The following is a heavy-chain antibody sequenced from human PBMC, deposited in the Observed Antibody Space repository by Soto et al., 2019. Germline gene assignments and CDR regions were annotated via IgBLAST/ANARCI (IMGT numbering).Heavy chain of an antibody. D-gene: IGHD3-22*01. J-gene: IGHJ6*02. Sequence: SETLSLTCTVSGGSVSSSVYYCGWIRQPPGKGLEWIGFINYSGAPYYKPSLKSRVTISVDTSKNQFSLKLSSVTAADTAVYYCARDWEYYYDSSGYYYYGMDVWGQGTTVAVSS. CDR1: GGSVSSSVYY. V-gene: IGHV4-39*02. CDR2: INYSGAP. CDR3: ARDWEYYYDSSGYYYYGMDV.